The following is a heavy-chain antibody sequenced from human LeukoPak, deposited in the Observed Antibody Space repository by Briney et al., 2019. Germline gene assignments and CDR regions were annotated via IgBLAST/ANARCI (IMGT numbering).Heavy chain of an antibody. V-gene: IGHV3-48*03. CDR2: ITSSGNTI. D-gene: IGHD3-22*01. CDR1: GFTFRSYE. J-gene: IGHJ4*02. CDR3: ARANYYDISGYDY. Sequence: GGSLRLSCAASGFTFRSYEMNWVRQAPGKGLKSFSYITSSGNTIYYADSVKGRFIISRDNAKNSLYMQMNSLRAEDTAVYYCARANYYDISGYDYWGQGTLVTVSS.